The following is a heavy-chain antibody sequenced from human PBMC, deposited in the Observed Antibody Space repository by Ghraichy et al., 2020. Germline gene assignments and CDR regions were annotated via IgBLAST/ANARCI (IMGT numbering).Heavy chain of an antibody. CDR1: GFTFSRYW. CDR3: ARDPWIWDWLD. CDR2: IKEDGSEK. J-gene: IGHJ4*02. D-gene: IGHD2-8*02. V-gene: IGHV3-7*03. Sequence: LNISCAASGFTFSRYWMSWVRQGPGKGLELVANIKEDGSEKYYVDSVKGRFTISRDNAKNSLYLQMNSLRAEDTALYYCARDPWIWDWLDWGQGTLVTVSS.